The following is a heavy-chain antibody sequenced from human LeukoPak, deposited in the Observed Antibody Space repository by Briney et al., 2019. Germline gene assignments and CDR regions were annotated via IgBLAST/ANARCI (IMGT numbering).Heavy chain of an antibody. CDR2: IYYSGST. CDR3: ARHIVAPTGFDY. CDR1: GGSISSGGYY. D-gene: IGHD1-26*01. J-gene: IGHJ4*02. V-gene: IGHV4-31*03. Sequence: SETLSLTCTVSGGSISSGGYYWSWIRQHPGKGLEWIGYIYYSGSTYYNPSLKSRVTISVDTSKNQFSLKLSSVTAADTAVYYCARHIVAPTGFDYWGQGTLVTVSS.